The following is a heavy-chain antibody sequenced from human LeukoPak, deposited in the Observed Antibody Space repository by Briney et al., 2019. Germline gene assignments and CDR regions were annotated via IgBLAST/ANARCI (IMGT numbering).Heavy chain of an antibody. J-gene: IGHJ2*01. V-gene: IGHV4-34*01. Sequence: SETLSLTCGVYGGSFSAYYWGWIRQPPGKGLEWIGSIYYSGSTYYNPSLKSRVTISVDTSKNQFSLKLSSVTAADTAVYYCARGLVVPAATRYWYFDLWGRGTLVTVSS. CDR3: ARGLVVPAATRYWYFDL. CDR2: IYYSGST. D-gene: IGHD2-2*01. CDR1: GGSFSAYY.